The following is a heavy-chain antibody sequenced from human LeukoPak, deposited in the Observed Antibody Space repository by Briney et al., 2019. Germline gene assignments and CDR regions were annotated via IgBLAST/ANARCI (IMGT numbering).Heavy chain of an antibody. Sequence: GGSLRLSCAASEFSVGSNYMTWVRQAPGKGLEWVSLIYSGGSTYYADSVKGRFTISRDNAKNTLYLQMNSLRAEDTAVYYCWAPYYYDSSGYYYFDYWGQGTLVTVSS. D-gene: IGHD3-22*01. CDR2: IYSGGST. CDR1: EFSVGSNY. CDR3: WAPYYYDSSGYYYFDY. V-gene: IGHV3-66*01. J-gene: IGHJ4*02.